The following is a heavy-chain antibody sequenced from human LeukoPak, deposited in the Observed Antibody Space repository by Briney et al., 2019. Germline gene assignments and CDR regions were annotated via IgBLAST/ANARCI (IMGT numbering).Heavy chain of an antibody. D-gene: IGHD1-26*01. CDR2: IYYSGST. Sequence: SETLSLTCAVSGDSISSSSHHWGWIRQPPGKGLEWIGSIYYSGSTYYNPSLKSRVTISVDTSKNQFSLKLSSVTAADTAVYYCARESGSYPNWFDPWGQGTLVTVSS. CDR3: ARESGSYPNWFDP. CDR1: GDSISSSSHH. V-gene: IGHV4-39*02. J-gene: IGHJ5*02.